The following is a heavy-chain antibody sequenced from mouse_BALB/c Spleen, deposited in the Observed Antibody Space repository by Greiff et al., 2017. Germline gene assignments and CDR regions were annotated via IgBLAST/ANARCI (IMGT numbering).Heavy chain of an antibody. Sequence: VKLQESGPGLVAPSQSLSITCTVSGFSLTSYGVHWVRQPPGKGLEWLGVIWAGGSTNYNSALMSRLSISKDNSKSQVFLKMNSLQTDDTAMYYCARERGYFDVWGAGTTVTVSS. CDR2: IWAGGST. CDR3: ARERGYFDV. J-gene: IGHJ1*01. CDR1: GFSLTSYG. V-gene: IGHV2-9*02.